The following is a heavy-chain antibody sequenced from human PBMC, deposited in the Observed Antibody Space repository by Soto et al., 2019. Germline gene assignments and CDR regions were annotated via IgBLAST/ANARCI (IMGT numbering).Heavy chain of an antibody. Sequence: QVQLVQSGAEVKKPGASVKVSCKASGYTFSSYGMHWVRQAPGKGLEWVAVIGYDGSNKYYADSVKGRFTITRDNSKNTLYLQMNSLRADDTAVYYCARAVSITMIRGAFDIWGQGTMVTVSS. CDR3: ARAVSITMIRGAFDI. CDR1: GYTFSSYG. V-gene: IGHV3-33*01. CDR2: IGYDGSNK. J-gene: IGHJ3*02. D-gene: IGHD3-22*01.